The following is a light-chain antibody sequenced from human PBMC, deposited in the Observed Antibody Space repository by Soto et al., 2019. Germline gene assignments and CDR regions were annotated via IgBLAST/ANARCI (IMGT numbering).Light chain of an antibody. CDR2: EVF. V-gene: IGLV2-8*01. Sequence: QSALTQPPSASGSPGQSVTISCTGTSSDVGNYNYVSWYQQHPGKAPKLMIYEVFKRPSGVPDRFSGSKSGNTASLTVSGVQAEDEADYYCSSYAGSNNYVFGTGTKVTVL. J-gene: IGLJ1*01. CDR3: SSYAGSNNYV. CDR1: SSDVGNYNY.